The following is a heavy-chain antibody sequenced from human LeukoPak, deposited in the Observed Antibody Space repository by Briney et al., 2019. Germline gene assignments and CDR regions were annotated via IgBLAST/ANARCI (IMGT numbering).Heavy chain of an antibody. V-gene: IGHV3-74*01. CDR2: ISSDGGDI. Sequence: GGSLRLSCAVSGFTFSSSWMHWVRQAPGRGLVWVSRISSDGGDIFYADSVKGRFTISRDNSKNMLFLQMNSLRAEDSAVYYCAKARSYYGDYNYFDSWGQGTLVTVSS. J-gene: IGHJ4*02. CDR3: AKARSYYGDYNYFDS. CDR1: GFTFSSSW. D-gene: IGHD4-17*01.